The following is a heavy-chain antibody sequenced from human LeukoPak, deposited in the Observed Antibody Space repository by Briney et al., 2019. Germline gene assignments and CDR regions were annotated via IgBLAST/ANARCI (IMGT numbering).Heavy chain of an antibody. CDR3: AKDLDCSSTSCYPDY. CDR2: MSGSSGST. Sequence: GASLRLSCAASGFAFSSYAMSWVRQAPGKGLEWVSAMSGSSGSTYYADSVKGRFTISRDNSKNTLYLQMNSLRAEDTAVYYCAKDLDCSSTSCYPDYWGQGTLVTVSS. J-gene: IGHJ4*02. V-gene: IGHV3-23*01. CDR1: GFAFSSYA. D-gene: IGHD2-2*01.